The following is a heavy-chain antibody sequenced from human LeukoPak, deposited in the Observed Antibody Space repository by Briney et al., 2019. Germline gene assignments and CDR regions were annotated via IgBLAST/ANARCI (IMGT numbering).Heavy chain of an antibody. D-gene: IGHD3-22*01. Sequence: SETLSLTCTVSGGSISSYYWSWIRQPPGKGLEWIGYIYYSGSTNYNPSLKSRVTISVDTSKNQFSLKLSSVTAADTAVYYCARQGYDSSGYYQFFDYWGQGTLVTVSS. J-gene: IGHJ4*02. CDR3: ARQGYDSSGYYQFFDY. CDR2: IYYSGST. CDR1: GGSISSYY. V-gene: IGHV4-59*08.